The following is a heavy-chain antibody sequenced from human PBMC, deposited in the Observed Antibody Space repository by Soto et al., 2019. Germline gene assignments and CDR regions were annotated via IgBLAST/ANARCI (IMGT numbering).Heavy chain of an antibody. J-gene: IGHJ4*02. Sequence: PGGSLRLSCAASGSTVSSNYMSWVRQAPGKGLEWVSLIYSGGTTYYADSVKGRFTISRDNSKNTLYLQMNSLRAEDTAVYYCARESLHSSGYFDYWGQGTLVTVSS. V-gene: IGHV3-53*01. CDR2: IYSGGTT. CDR1: GSTVSSNY. D-gene: IGHD3-22*01. CDR3: ARESLHSSGYFDY.